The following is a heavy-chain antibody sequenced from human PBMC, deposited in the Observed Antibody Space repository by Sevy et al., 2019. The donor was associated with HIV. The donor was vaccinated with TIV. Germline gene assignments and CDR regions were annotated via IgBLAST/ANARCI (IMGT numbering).Heavy chain of an antibody. CDR2: IYYSGST. Sequence: SETLSLTCTVSGGSISSYYWSWIRQPPGKGLEWIGYIYYSGSTNYNPSLKSRVTISVDTSKNQFSLKLSSVTAADTAVYYCASSSAANCSSTSCYDYYYGMDVWGQGTTVTVSS. V-gene: IGHV4-59*01. J-gene: IGHJ6*02. D-gene: IGHD2-2*01. CDR1: GGSISSYY. CDR3: ASSSAANCSSTSCYDYYYGMDV.